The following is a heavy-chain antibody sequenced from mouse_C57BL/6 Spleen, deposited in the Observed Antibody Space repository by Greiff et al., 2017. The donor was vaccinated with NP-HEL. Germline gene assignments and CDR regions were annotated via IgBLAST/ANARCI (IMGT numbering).Heavy chain of an antibody. CDR2: ISSGSSTI. J-gene: IGHJ4*01. Sequence: EVQLVESGGGLVKPGGSLKLSCAASGFTFSDYGMHWVRQAPEKGLEWVAYISSGSSTIYYADTVKGRFTISRDNAKNTLFLQMTSLRSEDTAMYYCARMYYYGSSYVGNAMDYWGQGTSVTVSS. V-gene: IGHV5-17*01. CDR1: GFTFSDYG. CDR3: ARMYYYGSSYVGNAMDY. D-gene: IGHD1-1*01.